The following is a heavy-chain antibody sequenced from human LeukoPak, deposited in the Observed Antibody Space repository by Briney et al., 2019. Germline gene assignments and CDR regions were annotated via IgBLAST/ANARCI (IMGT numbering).Heavy chain of an antibody. V-gene: IGHV3-23*01. D-gene: IGHD3-9*01. CDR1: GFTFSSYG. CDR2: ISGSGGST. Sequence: GGSLRLSCAASGFTFSSYGMSWVRQAPGKGLEWVSAISGSGGSTYYADSVKGRFTISRDNSKNTLYLQMNSLRAEDTAVYYCAKDAVVLRYLPSYFDYWGQGTLVTVSS. J-gene: IGHJ4*02. CDR3: AKDAVVLRYLPSYFDY.